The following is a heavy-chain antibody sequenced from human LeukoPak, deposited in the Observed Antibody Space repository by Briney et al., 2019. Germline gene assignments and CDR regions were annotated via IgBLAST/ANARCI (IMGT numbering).Heavy chain of an antibody. CDR3: ARDVRLKYDAFDI. CDR1: GGSISSYY. CDR2: IYTSGST. D-gene: IGHD1-1*01. J-gene: IGHJ3*02. V-gene: IGHV4-4*07. Sequence: SETLSLTCTVSGGSISSYYWSWIRQPAGKGLEWIGRIYTSGSTNYNPSLKSRVAMSVDTSKNQFSLKLSSVTAADTVEYYCARDVRLKYDAFDIWGQGTMVTVSS.